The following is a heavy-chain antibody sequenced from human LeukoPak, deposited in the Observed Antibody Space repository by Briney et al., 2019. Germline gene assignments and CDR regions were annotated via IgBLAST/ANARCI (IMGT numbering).Heavy chain of an antibody. CDR2: ISDSGGAT. D-gene: IGHD2-15*01. CDR3: AKRSCSGGSCNFDY. Sequence: GGSLRLSCAASGFTLSNYAMSWVRQAPGKGLEWVSAISDSGGATNCADSVKGRFTISRDNSKNTLYLQMNSLRAEDTAVYYCAKRSCSGGSCNFDYWGQGTLVTVSS. V-gene: IGHV3-23*01. J-gene: IGHJ4*02. CDR1: GFTLSNYA.